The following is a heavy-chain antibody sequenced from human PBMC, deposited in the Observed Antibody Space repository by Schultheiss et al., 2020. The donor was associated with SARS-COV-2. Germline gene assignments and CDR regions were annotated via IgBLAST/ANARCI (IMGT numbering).Heavy chain of an antibody. D-gene: IGHD1-26*01. CDR3: ATWEERSGSYLGQSEGDY. Sequence: SVKVSCKASGYTFTSYGISWVRQAPGQGLEWMGGIIPIFGTANYAQKFQGRVTITADESTSTAYMELSSLRSEDTAVYYCATWEERSGSYLGQSEGDYWGQGTLVTVSS. V-gene: IGHV1-69*13. J-gene: IGHJ4*02. CDR2: IIPIFGTA. CDR1: GYTFTSYG.